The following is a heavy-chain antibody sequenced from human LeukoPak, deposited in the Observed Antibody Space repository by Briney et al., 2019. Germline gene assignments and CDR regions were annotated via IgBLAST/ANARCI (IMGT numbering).Heavy chain of an antibody. CDR2: IRSKANSYAT. CDR3: TRHGRGIGVRPYYFDY. J-gene: IGHJ4*02. V-gene: IGHV3-73*01. CDR1: GFTFSGSA. D-gene: IGHD1-26*01. Sequence: GGSLRLSCAASGFTFSGSAMHWVRQASGKGLEWVGRIRSKANSYATAYAASVKGRFTISRDDSKNTAYLQMNSLKTEDTAVYYCTRHGRGIGVRPYYFDYWGQGTLVTVSS.